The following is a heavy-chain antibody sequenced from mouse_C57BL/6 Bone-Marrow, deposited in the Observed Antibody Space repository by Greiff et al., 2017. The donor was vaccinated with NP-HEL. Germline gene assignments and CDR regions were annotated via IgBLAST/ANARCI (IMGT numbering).Heavy chain of an antibody. Sequence: VQLQQSGAELVRPGASVKLSCKASGYTFTDYYINWVKQRPGQGLEWIARIYPGSGNTYYNEKFKGNATLTAEKSSSTAYMQLSRLTSEDSAVYFCARILLLRGGYYYAMDYWGQGTSVTVSS. J-gene: IGHJ4*01. CDR1: GYTFTDYY. V-gene: IGHV1-76*01. CDR2: IYPGSGNT. CDR3: ARILLLRGGYYYAMDY. D-gene: IGHD1-1*01.